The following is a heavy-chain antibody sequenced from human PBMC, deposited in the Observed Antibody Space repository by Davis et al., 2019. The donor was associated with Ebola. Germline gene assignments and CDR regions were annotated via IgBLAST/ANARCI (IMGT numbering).Heavy chain of an antibody. CDR3: ARQGWSGYSLRHWLDP. CDR1: GGSFSGYY. Sequence: SETLSLTCAVYGGSFSGYYWSWIRQPPGKGLGWIGEINHSGSTNYNPSLKIRVTISVDTSKKQFSLKRRSVTAADTAVYYCARQGWSGYSLRHWLDPWGRGTLVTVSS. V-gene: IGHV4-34*01. J-gene: IGHJ5*02. CDR2: INHSGST. D-gene: IGHD3-3*01.